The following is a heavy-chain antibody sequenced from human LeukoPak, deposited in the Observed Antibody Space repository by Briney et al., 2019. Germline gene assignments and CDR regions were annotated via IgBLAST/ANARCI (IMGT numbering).Heavy chain of an antibody. CDR2: IYYSGST. CDR3: ARVGIAVASPFFDY. J-gene: IGHJ4*02. V-gene: IGHV4-59*01. CDR1: GGSISSYY. D-gene: IGHD6-19*01. Sequence: PSETLSLTCTVSGGSISSYYWSWIRQPPGKGLEWIGYIYYSGSTNYNPSLKSRVTISVDTSKNQFSLKLSSVTAADTAVYYCARVGIAVASPFFDYWGQGTLVTVSS.